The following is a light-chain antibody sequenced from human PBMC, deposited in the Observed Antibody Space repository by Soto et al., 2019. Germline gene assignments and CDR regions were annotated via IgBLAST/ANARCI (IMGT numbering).Light chain of an antibody. CDR1: KSVSSSY. Sequence: EIVLTQSPGTLSLSPGERATLSCRASKSVSSSYLAWYQQKPGQAPRLLLYGASSRATGIPDRFSVSGSGTDFTLTISRLEPEDFAVYYCQQYGSSPPITFGQGTRLEIK. CDR2: GAS. CDR3: QQYGSSPPIT. V-gene: IGKV3-20*01. J-gene: IGKJ5*01.